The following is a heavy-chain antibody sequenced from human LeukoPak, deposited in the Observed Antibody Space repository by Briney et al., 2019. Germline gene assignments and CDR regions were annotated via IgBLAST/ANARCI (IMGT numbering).Heavy chain of an antibody. CDR3: AKDGFFLWRGAFDI. CDR2: ISGSGGST. Sequence: GGSLRLSCAASGFTFSSYAMSWVRPAPGKGLEWDSAISGSGGSTYYEASVKGRLTISRDNCKNTLWLQMNSLRAEDTAVYYCAKDGFFLWRGAFDIWGQGTMVTVSS. D-gene: IGHD2-21*01. J-gene: IGHJ3*02. CDR1: GFTFSSYA. V-gene: IGHV3-23*01.